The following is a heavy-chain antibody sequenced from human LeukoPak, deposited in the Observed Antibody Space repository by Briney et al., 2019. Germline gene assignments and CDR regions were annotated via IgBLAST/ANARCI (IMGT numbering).Heavy chain of an antibody. Sequence: PGGSLRLSCATSGFTVSSYDMSWVRQAPGKGLEWVSAIGGSRTTTYFADSVKGRFTISRDSAKNTLYLQMNSLRAEDTAVYYCARQSGLGFDFWGQGTLVTVSS. J-gene: IGHJ4*02. CDR2: IGGSRTTT. V-gene: IGHV3-23*01. CDR1: GFTVSSYD. CDR3: ARQSGLGFDF. D-gene: IGHD6-19*01.